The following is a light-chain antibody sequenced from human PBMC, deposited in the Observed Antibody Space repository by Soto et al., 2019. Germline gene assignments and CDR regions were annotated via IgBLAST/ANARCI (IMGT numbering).Light chain of an antibody. CDR1: SSNIGNNY. J-gene: IGLJ2*01. V-gene: IGLV1-51*01. CDR2: DDN. CDR3: ATWDSRLNVV. Sequence: QSVLTQPPSVSAAPGQRVTISCSGSSSNIGNNYVSWYQQLPGTAPKLLIYDDNKPASGIPDRFSGSKSGTSATLGITGLQTGDEADYYCATWDSRLNVVFGGGTKLTVL.